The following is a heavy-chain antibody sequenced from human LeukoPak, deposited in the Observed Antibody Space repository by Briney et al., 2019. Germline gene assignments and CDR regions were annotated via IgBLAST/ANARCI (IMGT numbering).Heavy chain of an antibody. J-gene: IGHJ3*02. D-gene: IGHD7-27*01. CDR1: GGSISSSSYY. CDR3: ARTPGDAFDI. CDR2: IYYSGST. V-gene: IGHV4-39*01. Sequence: PSETLSLTCTVSGGSISSSSYYWGWIRQPPGKGLEWIGSIYYSGSTYYNPSLKSRVTISVDTSKNQFSLKLSSVTGADTAVYYCARTPGDAFDIWGQGTMVTVSS.